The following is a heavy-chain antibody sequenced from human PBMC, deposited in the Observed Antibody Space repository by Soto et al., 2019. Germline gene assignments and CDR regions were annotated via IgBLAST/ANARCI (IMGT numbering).Heavy chain of an antibody. D-gene: IGHD1-26*01. J-gene: IGHJ4*02. CDR2: IKSKTDGGTT. Sequence: LCGSLRLSCAASGVTFSNALMNWVRHAPGKGLEWVGRIKSKTDGGTTDYAAPVKGRFTISRDDSKNTLYLQMNSLKTDDTAVYYCTTKQGGSYGYWGQGTLVTVSS. CDR3: TTKQGGSYGY. CDR1: GVTFSNAL. V-gene: IGHV3-15*07.